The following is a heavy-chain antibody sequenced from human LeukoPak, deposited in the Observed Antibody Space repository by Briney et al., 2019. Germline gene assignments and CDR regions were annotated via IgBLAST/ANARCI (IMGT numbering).Heavy chain of an antibody. CDR1: RFTFSSYA. Sequence: PGGALRLSCAASRFTFSSYAMSWVRQAPGKGLEWVSSISGSGGSTYYADSVKGRFTISRDNSKNTLYLQMNSLRAEDTAVYYCAKDPYYYDSSGYSDPIDYWGQGTLVTVSS. CDR2: ISGSGGST. V-gene: IGHV3-23*01. CDR3: AKDPYYYDSSGYSDPIDY. D-gene: IGHD3-22*01. J-gene: IGHJ4*02.